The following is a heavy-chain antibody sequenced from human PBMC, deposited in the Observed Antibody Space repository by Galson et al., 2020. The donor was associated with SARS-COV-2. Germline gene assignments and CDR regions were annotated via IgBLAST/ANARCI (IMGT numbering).Heavy chain of an antibody. CDR2: IYWDDDK. CDR1: GFLLSPIGIG. J-gene: IGHJ4*02. Sequence: SGPTLVKRTQTLMLTSTFSGFLLSPIGIGVGLLRQTPGKGLEWLQLIYWDDDKRYSPSLKSRLPITKDTSNNQVVLTMTNMDPVDTATYYCAHGKDYTLFDYWGQGTLVIVSS. CDR3: AHGKDYTLFDY. D-gene: IGHD4-4*01. V-gene: IGHV2-5*02.